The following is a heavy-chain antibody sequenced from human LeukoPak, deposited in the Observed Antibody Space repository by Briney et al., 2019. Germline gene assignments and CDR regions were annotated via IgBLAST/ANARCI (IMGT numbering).Heavy chain of an antibody. D-gene: IGHD5-18*01. CDR2: IWYDGSDK. V-gene: IGHV3-33*06. CDR3: AKDRYSYAFEYSDS. J-gene: IGHJ4*02. CDR1: GFTFSNYG. Sequence: GGSLRLSCAASGFTFSNYGMHWVRQTPGKGLEWVAVIWYDGSDKYYADSVKGRFTISRDNSKNTLSLQMNSLRAEHTAVYYCAKDRYSYAFEYSDSWGQGTLVTVSS.